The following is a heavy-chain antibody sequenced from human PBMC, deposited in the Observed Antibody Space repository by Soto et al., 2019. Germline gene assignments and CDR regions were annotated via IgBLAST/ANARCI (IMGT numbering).Heavy chain of an antibody. D-gene: IGHD7-27*01. J-gene: IGHJ4*02. CDR3: ARDQNWGFDY. CDR1: GFTFSDYT. CDR2: ISKSSGTR. Sequence: VQLVESGGGLVQPGGSLRLSCVASGFTFSDYTMNWVRQAPGKGLEWISYISKSSGTRTYADYAKGRFTISRDSAKNSLYLQMNNLRDEDTAVYYCARDQNWGFDYWGQGSLVIVSS. V-gene: IGHV3-48*02.